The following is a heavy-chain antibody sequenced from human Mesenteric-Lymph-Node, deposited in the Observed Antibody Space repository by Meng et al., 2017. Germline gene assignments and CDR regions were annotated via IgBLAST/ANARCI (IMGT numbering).Heavy chain of an antibody. CDR1: GYTFTSYG. J-gene: IGHJ6*02. V-gene: IGHV1-18*01. CDR3: AKDVTEMATPYGVGYYYYYGMDV. Sequence: ASVKVSCKASGYTFTSYGISWVRQAPGQGLEWMGWISAYNGNTNYAQKLQGRVTMTTDTSTSTAYMELRSLRSDDTAVYYCAKDVTEMATPYGVGYYYYYGMDVWGQGTTVTVSS. CDR2: ISAYNGNT. D-gene: IGHD5-24*01.